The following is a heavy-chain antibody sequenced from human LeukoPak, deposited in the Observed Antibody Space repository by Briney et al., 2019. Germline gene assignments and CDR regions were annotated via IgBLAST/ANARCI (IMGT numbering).Heavy chain of an antibody. CDR3: ARQGGSYYAIDD. J-gene: IGHJ4*02. V-gene: IGHV4-34*01. Sequence: SETLSLTCGVYGGSLSDYSWSWVRQPPGKGLEFIGEITQSINTNYNPSLKSRVSISVDTSKNQVFLRLYSVTAADAAVYFCARQGGSYYAIDDWGQGTLVTVSS. CDR1: GGSLSDYS. CDR2: ITQSINT. D-gene: IGHD1-26*01.